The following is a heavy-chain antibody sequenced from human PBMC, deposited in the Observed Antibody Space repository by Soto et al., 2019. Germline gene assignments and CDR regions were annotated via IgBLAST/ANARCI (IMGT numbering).Heavy chain of an antibody. V-gene: IGHV4-39*01. CDR2: IYYSGST. J-gene: IGHJ4*02. Sequence: SETLSLTCTVSGGSISSSSYYWGWIRQPPGKGLEWIGSIYYSGSTYYNPSLKSRVTISVDTSKNQFSLKLSSVTAADTAVYYCARRGYSYGLWAPIDYWGRGTLVTVS. D-gene: IGHD5-18*01. CDR1: GGSISSSSYY. CDR3: ARRGYSYGLWAPIDY.